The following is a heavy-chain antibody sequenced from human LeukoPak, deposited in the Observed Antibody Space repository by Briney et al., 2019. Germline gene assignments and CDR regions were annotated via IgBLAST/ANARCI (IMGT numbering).Heavy chain of an antibody. Sequence: ASVKVSCKASGGTFSSYAISWVRQAPGQGLEWMGGIIPIFGTANYAQKFQGRVTITADESTSTAYMELSSLRSEDTAVYYCAGVRGGDCSSTSCSYWPFDYWGQGTLVTVSS. J-gene: IGHJ4*02. V-gene: IGHV1-69*13. D-gene: IGHD2-2*01. CDR1: GGTFSSYA. CDR3: AGVRGGDCSSTSCSYWPFDY. CDR2: IIPIFGTA.